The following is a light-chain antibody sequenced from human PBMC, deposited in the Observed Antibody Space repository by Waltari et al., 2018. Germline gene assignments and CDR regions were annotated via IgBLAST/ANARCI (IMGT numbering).Light chain of an antibody. CDR3: AAWDDSLNGVV. CDR2: CMN. CDR1: SSNIGSNT. J-gene: IGLJ2*01. V-gene: IGLV1-44*01. Sequence: QSVLTQPPSASGTPGQRVTISCSGSSSNIGSNTVNWYQQLPGTAPKRLIFCMNQRPSGFPDRFPGSKSGSSASRAISGLQSEDEADYFCAAWDDSLNGVVFGGGTKLAVL.